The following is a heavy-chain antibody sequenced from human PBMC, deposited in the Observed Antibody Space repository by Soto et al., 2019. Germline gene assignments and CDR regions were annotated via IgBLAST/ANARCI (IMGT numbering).Heavy chain of an antibody. D-gene: IGHD4-17*01. Sequence: PGGSLRLSCAVAGVTSTKYWMSWVRHAPGKGLEWVANINQDGSEKNYVDSVKGRFTISRENAENSVFLLMKGLRAEDTAVYYCARVAGGDYFLYFASWGQGTLVTVSS. J-gene: IGHJ4*02. CDR2: INQDGSEK. CDR1: GVTSTKYW. CDR3: ARVAGGDYFLYFAS. V-gene: IGHV3-7*01.